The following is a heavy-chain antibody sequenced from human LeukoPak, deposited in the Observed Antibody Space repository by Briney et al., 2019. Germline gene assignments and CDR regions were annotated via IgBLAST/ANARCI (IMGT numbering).Heavy chain of an antibody. D-gene: IGHD3-16*01. V-gene: IGHV3-30*18. CDR2: ISYDGSNK. CDR1: GFTFSSYG. Sequence: PGGSLRLSCAASGFTFSSYGMHWVRQAPGKGLEWVAVISYDGSNKYYADSVKGRFTISRDNSKNTLYLQMNSLRAEDTAVYYCAKEKGEEGPGSNPYYYYYGMDVWGQGTAVTVSS. CDR3: AKEKGEEGPGSNPYYYYYGMDV. J-gene: IGHJ6*02.